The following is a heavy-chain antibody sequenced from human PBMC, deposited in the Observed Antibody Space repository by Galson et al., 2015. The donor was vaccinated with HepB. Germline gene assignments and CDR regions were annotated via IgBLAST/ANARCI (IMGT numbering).Heavy chain of an antibody. V-gene: IGHV3-11*01. CDR3: ARSAGWIDP. D-gene: IGHD3-10*01. J-gene: IGHJ5*02. CDR1: GFTFSNYA. CDR2: ISSDGIGK. Sequence: SLRLSCAASGFTFSNYAMHWVRQAPGKGQEWVSYISSDGIGKYYADSVKGRFTISRDNAKNSLYLQMNSLRAEDTAVYYCARSAGWIDPWGQGTLVTVSS.